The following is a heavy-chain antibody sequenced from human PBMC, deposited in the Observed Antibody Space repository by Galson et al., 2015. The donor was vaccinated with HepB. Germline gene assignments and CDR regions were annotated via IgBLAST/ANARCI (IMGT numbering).Heavy chain of an antibody. CDR2: IDPSDSYT. J-gene: IGHJ6*02. V-gene: IGHV5-10-1*01. D-gene: IGHD4-23*01. CDR1: GYSFTSYW. CDR3: ARQGTAAGYGGNNYYYYGMDV. Sequence: QSGAEVKKPGESLRISCKGSGYSFTSYWISWVRQMPGKGLEWMGRIDPSDSYTNYSPSFQGHVTISADKSISTAYLQWSSLKASDTAMYYCARQGTAAGYGGNNYYYYGMDVWGQGTTVTVSS.